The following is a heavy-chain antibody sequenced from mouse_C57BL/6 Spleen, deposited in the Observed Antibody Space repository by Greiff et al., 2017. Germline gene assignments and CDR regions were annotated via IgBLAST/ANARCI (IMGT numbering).Heavy chain of an antibody. CDR1: GYTFTSYW. V-gene: IGHV1-69*01. CDR2: IDPADSYT. J-gene: IGHJ1*03. D-gene: IGHD2-5*01. CDR3: ARGSNCPHWYFDV. Sequence: QVQLQQPGAELVMPGASVKLSCKASGYTFTSYWMHWVKQRPGQGLEWIGEIDPADSYTNYNQKFKGKSTLTVDKSSSTAYMQLSSLTSEDSAVCYCARGSNCPHWYFDVWGTGTPVTVSS.